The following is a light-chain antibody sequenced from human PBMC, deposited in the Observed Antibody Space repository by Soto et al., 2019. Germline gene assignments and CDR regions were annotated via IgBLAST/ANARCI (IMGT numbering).Light chain of an antibody. J-gene: IGKJ3*01. Sequence: EIVMTQSPATLSVSPGERATLSCRASQSVSSNLAWYQQKPGQAPRLLIYGASTRATGIPARFSGSGSGTEFTLTISSLQSEDFAVYYCQQYHNWPTFGPGKKVAIQ. V-gene: IGKV3-15*01. CDR2: GAS. CDR1: QSVSSN. CDR3: QQYHNWPT.